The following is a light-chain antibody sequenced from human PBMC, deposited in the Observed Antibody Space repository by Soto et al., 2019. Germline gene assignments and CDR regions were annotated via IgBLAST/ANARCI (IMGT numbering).Light chain of an antibody. V-gene: IGKV3-20*01. CDR1: QSVGSGF. J-gene: IGKJ4*01. CDR2: GAS. CDR3: QQYANSPLT. Sequence: EIVLTQSPGTLSLSPGERATLSCRASQSVGSGFLAWYQQKPGQAPRLLIYGASSRATGIPDRFSGSESGTDFTLTITRLEPEDFAVYYCQQYANSPLTFGGGTKVEIK.